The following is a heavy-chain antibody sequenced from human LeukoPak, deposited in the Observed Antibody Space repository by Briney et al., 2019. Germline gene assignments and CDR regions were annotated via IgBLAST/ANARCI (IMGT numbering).Heavy chain of an antibody. J-gene: IGHJ3*02. CDR2: IHSGESP. V-gene: IGHV4-38-2*02. CDR3: ARHFRGRVRAFDI. D-gene: IGHD3-3*02. Sequence: PSETLSLTCTVSGYSISSGYFWGWIRQPPGKGLEWIGIIHSGESPYYSPSLESRITISIDTSMNQFSLKLSSVTAADTAVYYCARHFRGRVRAFDIWGQGTMVTVSS. CDR1: GYSISSGYF.